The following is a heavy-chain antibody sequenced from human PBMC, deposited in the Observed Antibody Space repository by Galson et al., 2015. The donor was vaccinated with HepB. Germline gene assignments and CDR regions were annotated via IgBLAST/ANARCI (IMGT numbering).Heavy chain of an antibody. D-gene: IGHD3-10*01. CDR1: GYTFTSYG. J-gene: IGHJ4*02. Sequence: SVKVSCKASGYTFTSYGISWVRQAPGQGLEWMGWISAYNGNTNYAQKLQGRVTMTTGTSTSTAYMELRSLRSDDTAVYYCARGGDMVRGVIITGYSDYWGQGTLVTVSS. CDR3: ARGGDMVRGVIITGYSDY. CDR2: ISAYNGNT. V-gene: IGHV1-18*04.